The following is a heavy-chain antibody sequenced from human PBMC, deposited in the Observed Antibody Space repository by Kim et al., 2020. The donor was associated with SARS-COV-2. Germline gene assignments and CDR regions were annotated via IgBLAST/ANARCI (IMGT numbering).Heavy chain of an antibody. V-gene: IGHV3-33*06. J-gene: IGHJ4*02. Sequence: GGSLRLSCAASGFTFSSYGMHWVRQAPGKGLEWVAVIWYDGSNKYYADSVKGRFTISRDNSKNTLYLQMNSLRAEDTAVYYCAKGSSGWSGELDYWGQGTLVTVSS. D-gene: IGHD6-19*01. CDR3: AKGSSGWSGELDY. CDR1: GFTFSSYG. CDR2: IWYDGSNK.